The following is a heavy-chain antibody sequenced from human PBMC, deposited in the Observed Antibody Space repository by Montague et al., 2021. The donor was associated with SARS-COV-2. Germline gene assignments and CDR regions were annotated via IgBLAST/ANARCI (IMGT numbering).Heavy chain of an antibody. Sequence: SLRLSCAASGFTFSNIWMSWVRQAPGKVLEWVANIKPDESEKNXXXSVKGRFSISRDNAKNSLYLQLDHLRAEDTAISYCAKNGGAHGLDVWGQGTSVSVSS. J-gene: IGHJ6*02. CDR3: AKNGGAHGLDV. CDR1: GFTFSNIW. CDR2: IKPDESEK. D-gene: IGHD4-23*01. V-gene: IGHV3-7*01.